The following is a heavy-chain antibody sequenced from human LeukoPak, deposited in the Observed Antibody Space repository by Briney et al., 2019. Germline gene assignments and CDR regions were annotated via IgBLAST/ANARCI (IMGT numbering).Heavy chain of an antibody. CDR3: LTTVVDY. D-gene: IGHD4-17*01. Sequence: GGSLRLSCAASGFTFSTYWMHWVRQAPGKGLVWVSGLSSDGSITGYVDSVKGRFTISRDNSKNTLYLQMNSLRAEDTAVYYCLTTVVDYWGQGTLVTVSS. V-gene: IGHV3-74*01. CDR2: LSSDGSIT. J-gene: IGHJ4*02. CDR1: GFTFSTYW.